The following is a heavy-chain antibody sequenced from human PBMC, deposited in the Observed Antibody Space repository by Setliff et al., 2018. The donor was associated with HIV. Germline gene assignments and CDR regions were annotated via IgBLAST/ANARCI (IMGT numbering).Heavy chain of an antibody. CDR3: ARVGDYGSGGWFDP. J-gene: IGHJ5*02. V-gene: IGHV4-39*07. Sequence: SETLSLTCTVSGGSISSGTYYWGWIRQPPGKGLEWIGSIYYSGSTYYNPSLKSRITISVDTSKNQFSLKLSSVTAADTAVYYCARVGDYGSGGWFDPWGQGTLVTVPQ. CDR1: GGSISSGTYY. D-gene: IGHD3-10*01. CDR2: IYYSGST.